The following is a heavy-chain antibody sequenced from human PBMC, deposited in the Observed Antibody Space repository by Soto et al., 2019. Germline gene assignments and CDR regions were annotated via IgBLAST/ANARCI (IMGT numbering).Heavy chain of an antibody. CDR2: IYYSGST. Sequence: NPSETLSLTCTVSGGSISSSSYYWGWIRQPQGKGLEWIGSIYYSGSTYYNPSLKSRVTISVDTSKNQFSLKLSSVTAADTAVYYCARLHSLGCGPGMDVWGQGTKVTVYS. J-gene: IGHJ6*02. CDR3: ARLHSLGCGPGMDV. CDR1: GGSISSSSYY. V-gene: IGHV4-39*01. D-gene: IGHD3-16*01.